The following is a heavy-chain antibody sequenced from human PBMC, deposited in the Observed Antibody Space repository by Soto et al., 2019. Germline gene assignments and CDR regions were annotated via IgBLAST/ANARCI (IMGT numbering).Heavy chain of an antibody. CDR1: GGSLNNNDYY. J-gene: IGHJ4*02. CDR3: ASATAGCGSPDGYPFGH. Sequence: KTSVSLSLTCIVAGGSLNNNDYYWTWIRQSPEKGLEWLAYVSHSGTSAYNPSVMGRLSISRESSSNQFSLSLTSVTAADTAVYHCASATAGCGSPDGYPFGHWGQGGLVGVFS. V-gene: IGHV4-30-4*01. D-gene: IGHD2-15*01. CDR2: VSHSGTS.